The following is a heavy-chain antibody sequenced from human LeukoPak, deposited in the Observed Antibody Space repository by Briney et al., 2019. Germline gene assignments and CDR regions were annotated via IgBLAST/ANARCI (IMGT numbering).Heavy chain of an antibody. CDR3: ARDVGDYDTRGMGV. D-gene: IGHD3-22*01. CDR1: GFTLSDYY. V-gene: IGHV3-11*01. Sequence: GGSLRLSCAASGFTLSDYYMSWIRQAPGKGLEWVSYISSSGTTIYYGDSVKGRFTISRDNPNNSLFLQMNSLRAEDTAVYYCARDVGDYDTRGMGVWGQGTTVTVSS. J-gene: IGHJ6*02. CDR2: ISSSGTTI.